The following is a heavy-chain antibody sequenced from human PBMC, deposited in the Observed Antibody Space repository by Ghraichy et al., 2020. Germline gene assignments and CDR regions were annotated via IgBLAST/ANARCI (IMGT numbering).Heavy chain of an antibody. CDR1: GGTFSSYA. Sequence: SVKVSCKASGGTFSSYAISWVRQAPGQGLEWMGGIIPIFGTANYAQKFQGRVTITADESTSTAYMELSSLRSEDTAVYYCARARAGTTYYYYYYGMDVWGQGTTVTVSS. CDR3: ARARAGTTYYYYYYGMDV. J-gene: IGHJ6*02. V-gene: IGHV1-69*13. D-gene: IGHD1-1*01. CDR2: IIPIFGTA.